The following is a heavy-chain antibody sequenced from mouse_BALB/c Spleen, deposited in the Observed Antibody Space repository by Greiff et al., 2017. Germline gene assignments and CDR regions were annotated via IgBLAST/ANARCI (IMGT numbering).Heavy chain of an antibody. J-gene: IGHJ1*01. CDR1: GFTFSSFG. V-gene: IGHV5-17*02. CDR3: AREGLGYFDV. Sequence: EVMLVESGGGLVQPGGSRKLSCAASGFTFSSFGMHWVRQAPEKGLEWVAYISSGSSTIYYADTVKGRFTISRDNPKNTLFLQMTSLRSEDTAMYYCAREGLGYFDVWGAGTTVTVSS. D-gene: IGHD2-10*02. CDR2: ISSGSSTI.